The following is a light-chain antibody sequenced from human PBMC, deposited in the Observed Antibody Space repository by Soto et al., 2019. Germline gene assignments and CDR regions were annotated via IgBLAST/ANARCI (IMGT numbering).Light chain of an antibody. Sequence: DAVLTQSPLSLPITPGQPASISCRSSQSLEYSDGKTYLNWYQQRPGQSPRRLIYKVSNRDFGVPDRFSGSGSGTALTLEISRVEAEDVGVYYCMQGSYWPWTFGQGTKGEIK. J-gene: IGKJ1*01. V-gene: IGKV2-30*01. CDR2: KVS. CDR3: MQGSYWPWT. CDR1: QSLEYSDGKTY.